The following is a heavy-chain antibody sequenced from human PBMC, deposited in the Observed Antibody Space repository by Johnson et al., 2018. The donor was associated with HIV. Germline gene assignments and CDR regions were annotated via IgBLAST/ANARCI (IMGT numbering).Heavy chain of an antibody. J-gene: IGHJ3*02. V-gene: IGHV3-30*04. CDR3: ARGGWYSSSWDAFDI. D-gene: IGHD6-13*01. CDR1: GFTFSSYA. CDR2: ISYDGSNK. Sequence: QVQLVESGGGVVQPGRSLRLSCAASGFTFSSYAMHWVRQAPGKGLEWVAVISYDGSNKYYADSVKGRFTISRDNSKNTLYLQMNSLRAEDTAVYYCARGGWYSSSWDAFDIWGQGTIVTVSS.